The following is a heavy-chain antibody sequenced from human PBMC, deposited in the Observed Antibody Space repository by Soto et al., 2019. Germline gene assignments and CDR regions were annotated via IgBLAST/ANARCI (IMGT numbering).Heavy chain of an antibody. CDR1: GFTFSDYA. V-gene: IGHV3-30-3*01. J-gene: IGHJ3*02. CDR3: ASEGGNDAFDI. Sequence: QVPLVESGGGVVQPGRSLRLSCAGSGFTFSDYAMHWVRQAPGKGLEWVAVISYDGSNKYYADSVQGRFTISRDNSQNTLYLQMNSLRPEDTAVYYCASEGGNDAFDIWGQGTMVTVSS. D-gene: IGHD3-16*01. CDR2: ISYDGSNK.